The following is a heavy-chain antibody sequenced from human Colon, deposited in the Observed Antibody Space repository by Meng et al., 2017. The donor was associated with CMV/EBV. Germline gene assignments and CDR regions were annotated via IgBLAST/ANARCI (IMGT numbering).Heavy chain of an antibody. V-gene: IGHV3-7*04. CDR3: ARDTGIVGVIAY. CDR1: GFMFSRSW. J-gene: IGHJ4*02. Sequence: VQLVGSGGGFVQPGGSLRLSCAASGFMFSRSWMSWVRQAQGKGLEWVATIKQNGNEKYYVDSVEGRFTISRDNAKNSLYLQMNNMRAEDTAVYYCARDTGIVGVIAYWGQGTLVTVSS. D-gene: IGHD1-26*01. CDR2: IKQNGNEK.